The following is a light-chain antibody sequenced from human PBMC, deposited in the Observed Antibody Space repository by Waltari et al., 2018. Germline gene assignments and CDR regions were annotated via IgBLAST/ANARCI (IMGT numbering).Light chain of an antibody. V-gene: IGLV2-14*03. CDR2: DVT. J-gene: IGLJ2*01. Sequence: QSALTQPASVSGSPGQSITIFCTRTSRDVGGYNYVSWYQQHPGKAPKLIIFDVTNRASGVSNRFSGSKSGNTAFLTISGLQTEDEADYYCSSYTSSSTQVFGGGTRLTVL. CDR3: SSYTSSSTQV. CDR1: SRDVGGYNY.